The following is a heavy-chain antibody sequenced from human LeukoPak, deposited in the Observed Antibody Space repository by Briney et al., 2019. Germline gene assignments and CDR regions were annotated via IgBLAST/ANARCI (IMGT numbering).Heavy chain of an antibody. CDR3: ARRLGYCSSTSCFRGEYYYYYYMDV. V-gene: IGHV3-30*04. D-gene: IGHD2-2*01. Sequence: GRSLRLSCAASGFTFSSYVMHWVRQAPGKGLEWVAIISYDGSNEYYADSVKGRFTISRDNSMNTLYLQMNSLRAEDTAVYYCARRLGYCSSTSCFRGEYYYYYYMDVWGKGTTVTISS. J-gene: IGHJ6*03. CDR2: ISYDGSNE. CDR1: GFTFSSYV.